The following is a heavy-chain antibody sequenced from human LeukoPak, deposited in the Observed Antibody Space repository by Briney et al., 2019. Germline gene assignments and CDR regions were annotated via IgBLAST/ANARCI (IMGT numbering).Heavy chain of an antibody. CDR3: ARPQLKKYSSGWTGGSFDC. V-gene: IGHV4-34*01. Sequence: SETLSLTCAVYGGSFSGYYWSWIRQPPGKGLEWIGEINHSGSTNYNPSLKSRVTISVDTSKNQFSLKLSSVTAADTAVYYCARPQLKKYSSGWTGGSFDCWGQGTLVTVSS. D-gene: IGHD6-19*01. CDR2: INHSGST. CDR1: GGSFSGYY. J-gene: IGHJ4*02.